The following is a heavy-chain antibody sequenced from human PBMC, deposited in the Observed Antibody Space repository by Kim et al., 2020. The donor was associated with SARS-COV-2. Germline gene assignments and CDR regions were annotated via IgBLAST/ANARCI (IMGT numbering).Heavy chain of an antibody. V-gene: IGHV7-4-1*02. CDR3: ARGNLGAAGSY. J-gene: IGHJ4*02. D-gene: IGHD6-13*01. Sequence: PTYAQGFTGRFVFSLDTSVSTAYLQISSLKAEDTAVYYCARGNLGAAGSYWGQGTLVTVSS. CDR2: P.